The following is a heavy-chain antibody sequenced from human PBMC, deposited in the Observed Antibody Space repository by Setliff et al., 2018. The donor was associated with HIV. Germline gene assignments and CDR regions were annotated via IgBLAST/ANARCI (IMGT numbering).Heavy chain of an antibody. J-gene: IGHJ3*02. CDR2: INGDGSST. D-gene: IGHD1-26*01. CDR3: ARGGSYSHGAFDI. V-gene: IGHV3-74*01. Sequence: PGGSLRLSCAASGFTFSSYWMHWVRQAPGKGLVWVSRINGDGSSTTYADSVKGRFTISRDNAKNTLYLQMNSLRAEDTAVYYCARGGSYSHGAFDIWGQGTMVT. CDR1: GFTFSSYW.